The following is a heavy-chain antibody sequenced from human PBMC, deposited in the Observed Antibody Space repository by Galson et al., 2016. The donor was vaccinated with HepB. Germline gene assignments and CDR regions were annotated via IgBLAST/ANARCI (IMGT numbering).Heavy chain of an antibody. V-gene: IGHV3-23*01. CDR1: GFIFGNHA. CDR2: ISGSGDST. Sequence: SLRLSCAASGFIFGNHAMTWVRQAPGEGLEWVSVISGSGDSTYYADSVKGRFTISRDNFKSTLSLQMNSLRAEDTAVYYCVKTQGYSTGWYGMDVWGQGTTVTVSS. CDR3: VKTQGYSTGWYGMDV. J-gene: IGHJ6*02. D-gene: IGHD6-19*01.